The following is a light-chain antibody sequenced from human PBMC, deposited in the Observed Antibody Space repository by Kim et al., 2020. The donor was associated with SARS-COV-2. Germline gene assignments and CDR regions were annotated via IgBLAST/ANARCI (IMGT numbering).Light chain of an antibody. CDR1: QSISSY. V-gene: IGKV3-11*01. CDR3: QQRSNWPLT. J-gene: IGKJ4*01. Sequence: LSPGERATLSGRASQSISSYLAWYQQKPGQAPRLLISDASNRATGIPARFSGSGSGTDFTLTISSLEPEDFAVYYCQQRSNWPLTFGGGTKVDIK. CDR2: DAS.